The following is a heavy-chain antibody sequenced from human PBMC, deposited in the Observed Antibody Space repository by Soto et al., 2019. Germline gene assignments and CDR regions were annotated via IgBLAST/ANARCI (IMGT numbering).Heavy chain of an antibody. V-gene: IGHV3-30*18. CDR2: ISYDGSNK. CDR3: AKDRMGAGVRGYFDY. D-gene: IGHD3-10*01. Sequence: VQLVESGGGVVQPGKSLRLSCAGSGFTFSRYGMDWVRQAPGKGLEWVAVISYDGSNKYYADSVKGRFTISRDNSKNTLSLQMSSLRADDTAVYYCAKDRMGAGVRGYFDYWGQGTLVTVSS. J-gene: IGHJ4*02. CDR1: GFTFSRYG.